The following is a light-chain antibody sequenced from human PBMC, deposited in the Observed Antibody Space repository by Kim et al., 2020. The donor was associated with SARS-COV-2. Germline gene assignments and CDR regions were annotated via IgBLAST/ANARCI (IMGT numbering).Light chain of an antibody. CDR2: DNN. V-gene: IGLV1-51*01. CDR3: GTWDSGLSAWV. Sequence: GEKVTSSCSGSRSNIGNNYVSWYQQPPGTAPKLLIYDNNKRPSGIADRFSGSKSGTAASLGITGRQTGDEADYYGGTWDSGLSAWVFGGGTQLTVL. J-gene: IGLJ3*02. CDR1: RSNIGNNY.